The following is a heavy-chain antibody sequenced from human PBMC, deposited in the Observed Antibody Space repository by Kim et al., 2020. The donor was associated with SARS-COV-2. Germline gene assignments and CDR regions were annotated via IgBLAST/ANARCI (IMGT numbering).Heavy chain of an antibody. J-gene: IGHJ4*02. V-gene: IGHV3-15*01. D-gene: IGHD3-9*01. Sequence: KGRFTISRDDSKNTLYLQMNSLKTEDTAVYYCTTRYPNYDILTGYYQEDYWGQGTLVTVSS. CDR3: TTRYPNYDILTGYYQEDY.